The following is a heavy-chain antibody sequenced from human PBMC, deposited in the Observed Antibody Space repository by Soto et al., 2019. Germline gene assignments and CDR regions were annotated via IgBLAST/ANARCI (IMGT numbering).Heavy chain of an antibody. CDR3: ARDLENWFDP. CDR1: GGSISSGGYY. J-gene: IGHJ5*02. V-gene: IGHV4-31*03. CDR2: IYYSGST. Sequence: LSLTCTVSGGSISSGGYYWSWIRQHPGKGLEWIGYIYYSGSTYYNPSLKSRVTMSVDTSKNQFSLKLSSVTAADTAVYYCARDLENWFDPWGQGTLVTVSS.